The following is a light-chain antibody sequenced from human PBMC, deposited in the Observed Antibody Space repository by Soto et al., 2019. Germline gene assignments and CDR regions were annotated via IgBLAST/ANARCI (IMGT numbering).Light chain of an antibody. CDR1: SSDVGGYDY. CDR2: DVS. J-gene: IGLJ1*01. CDR3: SSYTSSSTPYV. V-gene: IGLV2-14*03. Sequence: QSALTQPASVSGSPGQSITISCTGSSSDVGGYDYVSWYQHHPGKAPKLMIHDVSNRPSGVSNRFSGSKSGNTASLTISGLQAEDEGDYYCSSYTSSSTPYVFGTGTKLTVL.